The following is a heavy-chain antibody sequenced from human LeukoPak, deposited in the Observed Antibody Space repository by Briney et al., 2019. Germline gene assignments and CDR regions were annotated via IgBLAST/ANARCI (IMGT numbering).Heavy chain of an antibody. Sequence: GGSLRLSCAASGFTFSSYAMHWVRQAPGKGLEWVAVISYDGSNKYYADSVKGRFTISRDNSKNTLYLQMNSLRAEDTAVYYCARDAGSSDHFDYWGQGTQVTVFS. J-gene: IGHJ4*02. CDR2: ISYDGSNK. D-gene: IGHD6-6*01. CDR1: GFTFSSYA. CDR3: ARDAGSSDHFDY. V-gene: IGHV3-30-3*01.